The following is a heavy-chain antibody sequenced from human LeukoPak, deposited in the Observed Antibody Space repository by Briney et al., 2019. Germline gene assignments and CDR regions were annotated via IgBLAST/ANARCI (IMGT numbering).Heavy chain of an antibody. J-gene: IGHJ5*02. CDR3: ARGMLSIILHWFDH. D-gene: IGHD3-16*01. CDR2: IYSSGTT. V-gene: IGHV4-39*01. CDR1: ADSISSSTYY. Sequence: SETLSLTCTASADSISSSTYYWGWLRQPPGKGLEWIGSIYSSGTTYYNPSLKSRATISVDTSKNQFSLKLTSVTAADTAVYYRARGMLSIILHWFDHWGQGTLVTVSS.